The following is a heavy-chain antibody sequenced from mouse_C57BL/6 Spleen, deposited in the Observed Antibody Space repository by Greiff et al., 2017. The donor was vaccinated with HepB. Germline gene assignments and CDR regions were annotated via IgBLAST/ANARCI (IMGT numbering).Heavy chain of an antibody. CDR1: GFTFSSYA. Sequence: EVKLVESGEGLVKPGGSLKLSCAASGFTFSSYAMSWVRQTPEKRLEWVAYISSGGDYSYYADTVKGRFTISRDNARNTLYRQMSRLKSEDTAMYYCTRGERGGNYFDYWGQGTTLTVSS. J-gene: IGHJ2*01. CDR3: TRGERGGNYFDY. V-gene: IGHV5-9-1*02. CDR2: ISSGGDYS.